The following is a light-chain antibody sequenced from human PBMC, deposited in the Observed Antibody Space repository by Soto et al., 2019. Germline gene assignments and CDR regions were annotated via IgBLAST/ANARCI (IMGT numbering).Light chain of an antibody. Sequence: QSALTQPASVSGTPGQSITISCTGTSSDVGAYNYVSWYQQHPSKVPKLMIYDVISRPSGVSNRFSGSKSGSTASLTISGLQPEDEADYYCCSFTSSSTVVFGGGTQLTVL. J-gene: IGLJ3*02. V-gene: IGLV2-14*01. CDR3: CSFTSSSTVV. CDR2: DVI. CDR1: SSDVGAYNY.